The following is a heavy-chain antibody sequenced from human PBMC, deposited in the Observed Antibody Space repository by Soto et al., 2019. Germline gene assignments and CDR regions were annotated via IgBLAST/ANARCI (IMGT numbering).Heavy chain of an antibody. J-gene: IGHJ4*02. V-gene: IGHV3-9*01. Sequence: EVQLVESGGGLVQPGRSLRLSCAASAFTFGDYAMHWVRQAPEKGLEWVSCISWNSGNIFYVDSVEGRFTISRDNAKNSLYLQMNSLRPEDTAFYYCAKGYTTSCFAHFDFWGQGALVTVSS. CDR2: ISWNSGNI. CDR1: AFTFGDYA. D-gene: IGHD2-2*01. CDR3: AKGYTTSCFAHFDF.